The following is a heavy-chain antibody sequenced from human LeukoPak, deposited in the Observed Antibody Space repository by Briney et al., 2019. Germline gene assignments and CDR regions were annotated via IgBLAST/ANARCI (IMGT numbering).Heavy chain of an antibody. Sequence: GGSLRLSCAASGFTFSSYAMHWVRQAPGKGLEYVSAISSNGGSTYYANSVKGRFTISRDNSKNTLYLQMGSLRAEDMAVYYCARAPYYDSSGSKAGHAFDIWGQGTMVTVSS. D-gene: IGHD3-22*01. CDR1: GFTFSSYA. V-gene: IGHV3-64*01. J-gene: IGHJ3*02. CDR3: ARAPYYDSSGSKAGHAFDI. CDR2: ISSNGGST.